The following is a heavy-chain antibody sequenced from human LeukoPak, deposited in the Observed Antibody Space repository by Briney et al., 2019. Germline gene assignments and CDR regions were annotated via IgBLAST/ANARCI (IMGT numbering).Heavy chain of an antibody. CDR1: GGSISSYY. J-gene: IGHJ4*02. D-gene: IGHD6-6*01. CDR3: AREGGSSSSEVY. CDR2: IYYSGST. Sequence: PSETLSLTCTVSGGSISSYYWSWIRQPPGKGLEWIGFIYYSGSTNYNPSLKSRVTISVDTSKNQFSLKLNSVTAADTAVYYCAREGGSSSSEVYWGQGTLVTVSS. V-gene: IGHV4-59*01.